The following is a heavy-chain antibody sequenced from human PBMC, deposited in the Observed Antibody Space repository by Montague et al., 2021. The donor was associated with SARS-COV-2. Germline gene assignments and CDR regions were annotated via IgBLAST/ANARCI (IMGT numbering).Heavy chain of an antibody. J-gene: IGHJ4*02. CDR3: ARSYYDILTAYYTPFDY. Sequence: PALVKPTQTLTLTCTFSGFSLSTSGMRASWIRQPPGKALEWLARIDWDXDKFYSTSLKTRLTISKDTSKNQVVLTMTNMDSVDTATYYCARSYYDILTAYYTPFDYWGQGTLVTVSS. D-gene: IGHD3-9*01. V-gene: IGHV2-70*04. CDR2: IDWDXDK. CDR1: GFSLSTSGMR.